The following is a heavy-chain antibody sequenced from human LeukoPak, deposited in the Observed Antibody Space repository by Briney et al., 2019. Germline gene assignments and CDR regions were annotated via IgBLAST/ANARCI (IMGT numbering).Heavy chain of an antibody. D-gene: IGHD4-17*01. V-gene: IGHV4-34*01. CDR2: INHSGST. J-gene: IGHJ3*02. Sequence: SETLSLTCAVYGGSFSGYYWSWIRQPPEKGLEWIGEINHSGSTNYNPSLKSRVTISVDTSKNQFSLKLSSVTAADTAVYYCARDPTTVTKGLDIWGQGTMVTVSS. CDR3: ARDPTTVTKGLDI. CDR1: GGSFSGYY.